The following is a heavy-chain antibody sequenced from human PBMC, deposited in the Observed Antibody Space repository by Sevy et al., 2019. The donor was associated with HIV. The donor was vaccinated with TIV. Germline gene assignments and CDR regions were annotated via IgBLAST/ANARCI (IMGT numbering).Heavy chain of an antibody. CDR2: IYYSGST. J-gene: IGHJ1*01. Sequence: SETLSLTCTVSGGSISSSSYYWGWIRQPPGKGLEWIGSIYYSGSTYYNPSLKSRVTISVDTSKNPFSLKLSSVTAAETAVYYCARQYYYGSGSYPEYFQHWGQGTLVTVSS. V-gene: IGHV4-39*01. D-gene: IGHD3-10*01. CDR3: ARQYYYGSGSYPEYFQH. CDR1: GGSISSSSYY.